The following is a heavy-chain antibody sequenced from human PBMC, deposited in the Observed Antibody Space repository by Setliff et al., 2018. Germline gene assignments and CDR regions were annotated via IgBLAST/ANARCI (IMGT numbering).Heavy chain of an antibody. J-gene: IGHJ3*02. D-gene: IGHD6-19*01. CDR3: ARQAVAGSDAFDI. CDR2: IYPGDSDT. CDR1: GYSFTSYW. Sequence: LKLSCKGSGYSFTSYWIGWVRQMPGKGLEWMGIIYPGDSDTRYSPSFQGQVTISADKSISTAYLQWSSLKASDTAMYYCARQAVAGSDAFDIWGQGTMVTVSS. V-gene: IGHV5-51*01.